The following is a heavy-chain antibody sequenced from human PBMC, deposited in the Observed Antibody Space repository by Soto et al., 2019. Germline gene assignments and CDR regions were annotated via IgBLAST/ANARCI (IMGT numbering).Heavy chain of an antibody. J-gene: IGHJ6*02. CDR3: ARDGKVIQLWGSYYYYGMDV. Sequence: QVQLVQSGAEVKKPGASVKVSCKASGYTFTSYGISWVRQAPGQGLEWMGWISAYNGNTNYAQKLQGRVTMTTDTSPSTAYMELRSLRSDDTAVYYCARDGKVIQLWGSYYYYGMDVWGQGTTVTVSS. D-gene: IGHD5-18*01. CDR2: ISAYNGNT. V-gene: IGHV1-18*01. CDR1: GYTFTSYG.